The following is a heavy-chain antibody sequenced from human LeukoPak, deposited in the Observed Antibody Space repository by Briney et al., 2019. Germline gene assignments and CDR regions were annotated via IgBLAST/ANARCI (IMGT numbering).Heavy chain of an antibody. CDR2: ISSTSSYI. Sequence: PGGSLRLSCAASGFTFSSYGMNWVRQAPGKGLEWVSSISSTSSYIYYADSVKGRFTISRDNAKNSLYLQMNSLRAEDAAVYYCARDGGIDIWGQGTMVTVSS. CDR3: ARDGGIDI. CDR1: GFTFSSYG. D-gene: IGHD3-16*01. V-gene: IGHV3-21*01. J-gene: IGHJ3*02.